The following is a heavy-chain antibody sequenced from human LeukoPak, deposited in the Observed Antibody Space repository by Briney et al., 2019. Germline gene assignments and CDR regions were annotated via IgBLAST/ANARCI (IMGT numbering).Heavy chain of an antibody. CDR1: GFAFSSSA. CDR3: AREAWWEQHFDY. Sequence: GGSLRLSCEASGFAFSSSAMHWVRQAPGKGLEWVPLISYDGITEDYSDSVKGRFTISRDNFKNTLFLQMHSLRAEDTAVYYCAREAWWEQHFDYWGQGTLVTVSS. CDR2: ISYDGITE. D-gene: IGHD2-15*01. V-gene: IGHV3-30*04. J-gene: IGHJ4*02.